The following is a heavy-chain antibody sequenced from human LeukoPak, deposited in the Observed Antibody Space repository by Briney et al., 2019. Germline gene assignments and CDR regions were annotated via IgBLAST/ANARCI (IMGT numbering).Heavy chain of an antibody. CDR2: ISDSGDYT. CDR1: GFTFSSYA. Sequence: GGSLTLSCAGSGFTFSSYAMSWVRQAPGQGLEWVSVISDSGDYTSYADSVRGRFSISRDNSRNTLYLQMISLRPEDTAVYYCAKDTSIGKYCTNGVCSPFDYWGQGTLVTVSS. J-gene: IGHJ4*02. D-gene: IGHD2-8*01. V-gene: IGHV3-23*01. CDR3: AKDTSIGKYCTNGVCSPFDY.